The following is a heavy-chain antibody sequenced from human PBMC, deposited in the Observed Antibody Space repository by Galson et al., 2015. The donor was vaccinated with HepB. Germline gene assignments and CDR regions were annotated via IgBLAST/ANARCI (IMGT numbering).Heavy chain of an antibody. CDR3: ARPARTTIFGVVSDGGAFDI. CDR2: INPNSGGT. CDR1: GYTFTGYY. D-gene: IGHD3-3*01. J-gene: IGHJ3*02. Sequence: SVKVSCKASGYTFTGYYMHWVRQAPGQGLEWMGWINPNSGGTNYAQNFEGRVTMTRDTSINTAYMELSSLRSDDTAVYYCARPARTTIFGVVSDGGAFDIWGQGTMVTVSS. V-gene: IGHV1-2*02.